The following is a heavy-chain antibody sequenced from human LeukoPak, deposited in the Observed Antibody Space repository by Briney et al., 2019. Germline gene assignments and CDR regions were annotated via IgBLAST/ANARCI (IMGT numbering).Heavy chain of an antibody. CDR2: INHSGST. V-gene: IGHV4-39*07. Sequence: ASQTLSLTCTVSGGSISSGSYYWSWIRQPPGKGLEWIGEINHSGSTNYNPSLKSRVTISVDTSKNQFSLKLSSVTAADTAVYYCARVGATRGTVDYWGQGTLVTVSS. J-gene: IGHJ4*02. D-gene: IGHD1-26*01. CDR1: GGSISSGSYY. CDR3: ARVGATRGTVDY.